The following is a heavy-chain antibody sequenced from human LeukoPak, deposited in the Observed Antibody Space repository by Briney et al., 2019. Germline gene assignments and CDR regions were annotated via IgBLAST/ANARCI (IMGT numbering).Heavy chain of an antibody. V-gene: IGHV1-58*02. D-gene: IGHD3-3*01. CDR3: ARERHYDFWSGYYYYMDV. Sequence: ASVKVSCKASGFTFSSSAMQWVRQARGQRLEWIGWIVVGSGNTNYAQKFQERVTITRDMSTSTAYMELSSLRSEDTAVYYCARERHYDFWSGYYYYMDVWGKGTTVTVSS. J-gene: IGHJ6*03. CDR2: IVVGSGNT. CDR1: GFTFSSSA.